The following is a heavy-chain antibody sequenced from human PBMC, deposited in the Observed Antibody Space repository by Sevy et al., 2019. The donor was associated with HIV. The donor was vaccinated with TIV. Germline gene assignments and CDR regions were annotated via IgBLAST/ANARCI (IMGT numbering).Heavy chain of an antibody. J-gene: IGHJ3*02. CDR3: AKASYYDILTGPGAFDI. Sequence: GGSLRLSCAASGFTFDDYAMHWVRQAPGKGLEWVSGITWNSGSIGYADSVKGRFTISRDNAKNSLYLQMNSLRAEDTALYYCAKASYYDILTGPGAFDIWGQGTMVTVSS. CDR2: ITWNSGSI. V-gene: IGHV3-9*01. D-gene: IGHD3-9*01. CDR1: GFTFDDYA.